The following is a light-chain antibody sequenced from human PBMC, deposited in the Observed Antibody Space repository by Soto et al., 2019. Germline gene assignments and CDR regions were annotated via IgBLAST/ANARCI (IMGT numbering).Light chain of an antibody. CDR1: SSNIGAGYD. J-gene: IGLJ3*02. Sequence: QSVLTQPPSVSGAPGQRVTISCTGSSSNIGAGYDVHWYQQLPGTAPKLLIYGNSNRPSGVPDRLSGSKSGTSASLAIIGLQAEDEADYYCQSYDSSLSGWVFGGGTKLTVL. CDR2: GNS. V-gene: IGLV1-40*01. CDR3: QSYDSSLSGWV.